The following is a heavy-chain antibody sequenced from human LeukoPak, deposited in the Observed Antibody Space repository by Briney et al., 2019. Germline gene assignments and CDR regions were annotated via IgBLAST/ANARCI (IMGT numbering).Heavy chain of an antibody. CDR2: ITTTSAYI. CDR3: ARDGEYSSSWFFSP. J-gene: IGHJ5*02. V-gene: IGHV3-21*04. CDR1: GFIFDAYT. D-gene: IGHD6-13*01. Sequence: GGSLRLSCAASGFIFDAYTLNWVRQAPGKGLEWVSSITTTSAYIYYADSVKGRFTISRDNAKNSLYLQMNSLRAEDTAVYYCARDGEYSSSWFFSPWGQGTLVTVSS.